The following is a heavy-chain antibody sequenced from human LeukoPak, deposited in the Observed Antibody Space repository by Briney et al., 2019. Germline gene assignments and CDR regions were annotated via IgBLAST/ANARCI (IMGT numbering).Heavy chain of an antibody. CDR2: INPNSGGA. CDR3: ARSRVRGVIIVDY. Sequence: ASVKVSCKASGYTFTGYYMHWVRQAPGQGLEWMGWINPNSGGANYAQKFQGRVTMTRDTSISTAYMELSRLRSDDTAVYYCARSRVRGVIIVDYWGQGTLVTVSS. D-gene: IGHD3-10*01. V-gene: IGHV1-2*02. CDR1: GYTFTGYY. J-gene: IGHJ4*02.